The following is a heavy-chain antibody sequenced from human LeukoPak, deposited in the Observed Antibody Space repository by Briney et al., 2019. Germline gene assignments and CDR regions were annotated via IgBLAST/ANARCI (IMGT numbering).Heavy chain of an antibody. V-gene: IGHV4-39*07. CDR3: ARDVGGIDY. Sequence: PSETLSLTCTVSGVSISTDNHYWGWIRQPPGKGLEWIGAVYFSGTTYYNPSLKSPVTVSVDKSKNQFSLKLSSVTAADTALYYCARDVGGIDYWGQGTLVTVSS. CDR1: GVSISTDNHY. D-gene: IGHD3-10*01. J-gene: IGHJ4*02. CDR2: VYFSGTT.